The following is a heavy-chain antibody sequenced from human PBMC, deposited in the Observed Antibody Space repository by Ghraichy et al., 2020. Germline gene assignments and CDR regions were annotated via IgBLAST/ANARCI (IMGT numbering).Heavy chain of an antibody. D-gene: IGHD3-22*01. V-gene: IGHV3-21*04. CDR3: ARAGYDSSWGAYDI. Sequence: GGSLRLSCAASGFTFSSYSMNWVRQASGKGLEWVSSISTSSDYIYYADSVKGRVTISRDNAKNSLYLQINSLRAEDTAVYYCARAGYDSSWGAYDIWGRGTMVTVSS. CDR2: ISTSSDYI. CDR1: GFTFSSYS. J-gene: IGHJ3*02.